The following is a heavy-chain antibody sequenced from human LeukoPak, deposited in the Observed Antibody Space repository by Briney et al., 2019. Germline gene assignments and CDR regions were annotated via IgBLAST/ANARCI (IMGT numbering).Heavy chain of an antibody. V-gene: IGHV1-18*01. D-gene: IGHD2-2*01. CDR2: ISAYNGNT. CDR1: GYTFTSYS. Sequence: GASVKVSCKASGYTFTSYSISWVGQAPGQGLEWMGWISAYNGNTNYAQKLQGRVTMTTDTSTSTAYMELRSLRSDDTAVYYCARDPNIVVVPAAIVFDYWGQGTLVTVSS. CDR3: ARDPNIVVVPAAIVFDY. J-gene: IGHJ4*02.